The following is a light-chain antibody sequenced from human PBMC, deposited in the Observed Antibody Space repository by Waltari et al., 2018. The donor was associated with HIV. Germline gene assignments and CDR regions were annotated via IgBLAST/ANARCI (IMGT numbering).Light chain of an antibody. J-gene: IGLJ3*02. CDR1: PGAVTSGHY. V-gene: IGLV7-46*01. CDR3: LLSYSGTRV. Sequence: QAVVTQEPSLTVSHGGTVNLTCASSPGAVTSGHYPSWFQQKPGQAPRTLIYDTNTKHSWTPARFSGSLLGGKTALTLSGAQPEDEAEYYCLLSYSGTRVFGGGTKLTVL. CDR2: DTN.